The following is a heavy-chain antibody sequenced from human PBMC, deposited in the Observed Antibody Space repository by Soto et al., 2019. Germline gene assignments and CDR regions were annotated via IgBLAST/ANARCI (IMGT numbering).Heavy chain of an antibody. CDR1: GGSISNYY. CDR3: ARQGFGALPGLVDV. Sequence: QVPLQESGPGLVKPSETLSLSCTVSGGSISNYYWSWFRQTPGKGLEWIGYVHDSWGSNYNPSLKSRVAISLDTSKSQFSLTLPSVTATDTAVYYCARQGFGALPGLVDVWGQGTTVTVSS. D-gene: IGHD3-10*01. CDR2: VHDSWGS. J-gene: IGHJ6*02. V-gene: IGHV4-59*08.